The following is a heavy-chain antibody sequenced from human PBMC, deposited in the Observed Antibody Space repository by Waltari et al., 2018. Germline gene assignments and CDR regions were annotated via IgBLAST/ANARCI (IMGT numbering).Heavy chain of an antibody. CDR2: YNPELGKT. V-gene: IGHV1-24*01. Sequence: QVHLVQSGAEVKNPGASVKVSCKVSGYGLDLLSIHWVRQAPGKGLEWMGGYNPELGKTSAARKFQGRVTMTEDTATDTAYLDLTSLRSDDTAVYYCATEGGVTGFDDWGQGTLVTVSS. CDR3: ATEGGVTGFDD. D-gene: IGHD2-21*02. J-gene: IGHJ4*02. CDR1: GYGLDLLS.